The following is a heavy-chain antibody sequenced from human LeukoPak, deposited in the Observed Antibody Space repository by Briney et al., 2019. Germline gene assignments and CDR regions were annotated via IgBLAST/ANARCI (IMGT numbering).Heavy chain of an antibody. V-gene: IGHV1-8*02. CDR3: ARDYSGYAN. CDR2: INPNSGNT. D-gene: IGHD5-12*01. CDR1: GYTFTGYY. J-gene: IGHJ4*02. Sequence: GASVKVSCKASGYTFTGYYMHWVRQAPGQGLEWMGWINPNSGNTGYAQKFQGRVTMTRNTSISTAYMELSSLRSEDTAVYYCARDYSGYANWGQGTLVTVSS.